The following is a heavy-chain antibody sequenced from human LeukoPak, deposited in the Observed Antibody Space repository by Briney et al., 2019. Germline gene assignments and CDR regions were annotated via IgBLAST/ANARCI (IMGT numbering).Heavy chain of an antibody. D-gene: IGHD2-21*02. CDR2: INWNGGST. CDR1: GFTFGNYG. Sequence: GGSLRLSRAASGFTFGNYGMSWVRQAPGKGLEWVSGINWNGGSTGYADSVEGRFTISRDNAKNSQYLQMNSLRVEDTALYYCARAQTYGDSRLLLDYRGQGTLVTVSS. CDR3: ARAQTYGDSRLLLDY. J-gene: IGHJ4*02. V-gene: IGHV3-20*04.